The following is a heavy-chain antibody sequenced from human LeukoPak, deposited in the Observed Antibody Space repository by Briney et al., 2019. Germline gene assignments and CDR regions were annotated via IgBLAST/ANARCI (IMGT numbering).Heavy chain of an antibody. Sequence: PGGSLRLSCAAAGFTFSNYAMTWVRHAPGRGLEWVASISGSGGSTYYADSVKGRFTISRDNSKKTLYLQMYSLRAEDTAVYYCAKVEGASKASVYWGQGALVTVSS. D-gene: IGHD1-1*01. CDR2: ISGSGGST. CDR1: GFTFSNYA. CDR3: AKVEGASKASVY. J-gene: IGHJ4*02. V-gene: IGHV3-23*01.